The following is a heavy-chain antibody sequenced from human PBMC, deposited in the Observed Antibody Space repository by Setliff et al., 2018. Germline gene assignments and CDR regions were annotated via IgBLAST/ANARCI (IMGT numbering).Heavy chain of an antibody. D-gene: IGHD6-19*01. J-gene: IGHJ5*02. V-gene: IGHV4-61*02. CDR1: GGSITDENSW. CDR3: AVDHVTNIAESGYGYTRIDP. Sequence: PSETLSLTCTVSGGSITDENSWWAWIRQPAGKRPEWLGLIYIRGGTDYNPSLKSRVTISLDTSRNRFSLNLTSVTAADTAVYYCAVDHVTNIAESGYGYTRIDPWGQGIPVTVSS. CDR2: IYIRGGT.